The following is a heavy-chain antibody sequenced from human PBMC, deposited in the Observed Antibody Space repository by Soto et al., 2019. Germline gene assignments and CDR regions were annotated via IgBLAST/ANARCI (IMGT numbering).Heavy chain of an antibody. CDR1: GYTFSSHA. J-gene: IGHJ4*02. CDR3: ARDGARITVFGVVYYFDH. V-gene: IGHV1-3*01. CDR2: INAGNGNT. D-gene: IGHD3-3*01. Sequence: ASVKVSCKASGYTFSSHAMHWVRQAPGQRLEWMGWINAGNGNTKYSQKFQGRVAITRDTSASTAYMELSSLRSEDTAVYFCARDGARITVFGVVYYFDHWGQGTLVTVSS.